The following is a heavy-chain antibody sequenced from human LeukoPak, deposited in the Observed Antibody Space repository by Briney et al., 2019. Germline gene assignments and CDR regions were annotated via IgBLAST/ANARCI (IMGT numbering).Heavy chain of an antibody. J-gene: IGHJ4*02. D-gene: IGHD2-21*02. Sequence: GGSLRLSCSASGFTFSQYYMSWVRQAPGKGLQWLSYISSGSVTIYYADSVKGRFTISRDNSKNTLYLQMNSLRAEDTAVYYCARDPLTLYQDLVVVTAISDYWGQGTLVTVSS. V-gene: IGHV3-11*01. CDR2: ISSGSVTI. CDR3: ARDPLTLYQDLVVVTAISDY. CDR1: GFTFSQYY.